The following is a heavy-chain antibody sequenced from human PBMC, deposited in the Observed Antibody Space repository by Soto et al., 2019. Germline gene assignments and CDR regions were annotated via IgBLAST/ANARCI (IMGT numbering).Heavy chain of an antibody. D-gene: IGHD3-10*01. CDR3: ARDRYGLRFGESPSDY. V-gene: IGHV1-18*01. CDR1: GYTFTSYG. J-gene: IGHJ4*02. Sequence: QVQLVQSGAEVKKPGASVKVSCKASGYTFTSYGISWVRQAPGQGLEWMGWISAYNGNTNYAQKLQGRVTMTTDTSTSTAYIELRSLRSDDTAVYYCARDRYGLRFGESPSDYWGQGTLVTVSS. CDR2: ISAYNGNT.